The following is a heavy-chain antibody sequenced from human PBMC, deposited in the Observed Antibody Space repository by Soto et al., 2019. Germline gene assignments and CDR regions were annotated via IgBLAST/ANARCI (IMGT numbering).Heavy chain of an antibody. CDR2: INPTDSET. CDR3: ASPTMTWTSFYYAMDV. J-gene: IGHJ6*02. V-gene: IGHV5-10-1*01. Sequence: GESLKISCKTSGHRFTTYWISWVRQMPGKGLEYMGKINPTDSETNYSPSFEGHVTFSVDRSTSTAYVRWNSLKASDTAMYYCASPTMTWTSFYYAMDVLGQGTTVTVSS. CDR1: GHRFTTYW. D-gene: IGHD4-17*01.